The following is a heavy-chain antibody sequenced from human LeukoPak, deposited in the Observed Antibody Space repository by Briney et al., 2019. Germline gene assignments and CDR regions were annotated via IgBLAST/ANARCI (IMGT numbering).Heavy chain of an antibody. Sequence: ASVTVSCKVSGDSLTDLNIQWVRQAPGKGLECVGGFDPEQAKTIYAQNFQGRVTMTEDASTDTAYMELNSLKSEDTAVYYCATRGGDFWSGFENWGQGTLVTVSS. CDR1: GDSLTDLN. CDR2: FDPEQAKT. D-gene: IGHD3-3*01. V-gene: IGHV1-24*01. CDR3: ATRGGDFWSGFEN. J-gene: IGHJ4*02.